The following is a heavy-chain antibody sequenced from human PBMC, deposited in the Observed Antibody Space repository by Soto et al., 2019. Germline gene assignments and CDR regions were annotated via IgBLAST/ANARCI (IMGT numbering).Heavy chain of an antibody. D-gene: IGHD4-17*01. CDR2: IIPILGIA. V-gene: IGHV1-69*02. CDR3: ASLPNVGDYVNYYYGMDV. Sequence: QVQLVQSGAEVKKPGSSVKVSCKASGGTFSSYTISWVRQAPGQGLEWMGRIIPILGIANYAQKFQGRVKLATDKATSTADMELRSLRSEDTAVYYCASLPNVGDYVNYYYGMDVWGQGTTVTVSS. CDR1: GGTFSSYT. J-gene: IGHJ6*02.